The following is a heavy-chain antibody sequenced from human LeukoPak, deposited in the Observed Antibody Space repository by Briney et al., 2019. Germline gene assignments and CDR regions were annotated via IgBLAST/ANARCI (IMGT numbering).Heavy chain of an antibody. CDR1: GYTFTSYY. V-gene: IGHV1-46*01. Sequence: GASVKVSCKASGYTFTSYYMHWVRQAPGQGLEWMGIINPSGGSTSYAQKFQGRVTMTRDMSTSTVYMELSSLRSEDTAVYYCARGMTTVTREVRRLDYWGQGTLVTVSS. CDR2: INPSGGST. CDR3: ARGMTTVTREVRRLDY. D-gene: IGHD4-17*01. J-gene: IGHJ4*02.